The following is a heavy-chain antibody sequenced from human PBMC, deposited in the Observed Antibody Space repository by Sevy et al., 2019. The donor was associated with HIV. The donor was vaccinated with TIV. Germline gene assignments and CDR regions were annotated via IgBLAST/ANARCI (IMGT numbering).Heavy chain of an antibody. V-gene: IGHV3-21*01. Sequence: GGSLRLSCAASGFTFSSYSMNWVRQAPGKGLEWVSSISSSSSYIYYADSVKGRFTISRDNAKNSLYLQMNSLRVEDMAVYYCARDKEPGSNYDFWSGYYDYAFDIWGQGTMVTVSS. J-gene: IGHJ3*02. D-gene: IGHD3-3*01. CDR1: GFTFSSYS. CDR3: ARDKEPGSNYDFWSGYYDYAFDI. CDR2: ISSSSSYI.